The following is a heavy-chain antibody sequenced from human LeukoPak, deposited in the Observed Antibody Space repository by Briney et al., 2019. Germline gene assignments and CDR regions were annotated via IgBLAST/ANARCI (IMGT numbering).Heavy chain of an antibody. D-gene: IGHD3-3*01. Sequence: GGSLRLSCAVSGLTVSNNHMSWVRQAPGKGLEWVSITYRSGSTYYADSVKGRFTISRDNSKNTLYLQVNSLRVEDTAVYYCARCVEEDYFDYWGQGTLVTVSS. CDR2: TYRSGST. J-gene: IGHJ4*02. CDR1: GLTVSNNH. CDR3: ARCVEEDYFDY. V-gene: IGHV3-66*01.